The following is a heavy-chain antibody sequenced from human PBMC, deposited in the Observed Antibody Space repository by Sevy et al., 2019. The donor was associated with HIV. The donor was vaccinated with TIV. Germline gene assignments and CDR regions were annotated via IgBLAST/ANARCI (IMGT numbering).Heavy chain of an antibody. CDR2: ISWDGRGT. CDR3: ACDSVGFRGLNGEGVY. D-gene: IGHD7-27*01. Sequence: GGSLRLSCAASGFTFDDYTMHWVRQAPGKGLEWVSLISWDGRGTFYADSVRGRFTSSRDNSKNSLFLQMNSLRTEDTAVDYCACDSVGFRGLNGEGVYWGQGTQVTVSS. CDR1: GFTFDDYT. V-gene: IGHV3-43*01. J-gene: IGHJ4*02.